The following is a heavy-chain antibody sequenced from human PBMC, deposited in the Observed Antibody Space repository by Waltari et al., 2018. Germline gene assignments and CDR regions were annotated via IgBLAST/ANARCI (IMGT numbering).Heavy chain of an antibody. Sequence: EVQLVESGGVVVQPGGALRLSCAASGFTLEDYTMHWVRQAPVKGLWWFSLIILDGGSTYYADSVKGRFTISRDNSKNSLYLQMNSLRTEDTALYYCAKVGSGSFIGYYFDYWGQGTLVTVSS. J-gene: IGHJ4*02. CDR3: AKVGSGSFIGYYFDY. CDR1: GFTLEDYT. V-gene: IGHV3-43*01. D-gene: IGHD3-10*01. CDR2: IILDGGST.